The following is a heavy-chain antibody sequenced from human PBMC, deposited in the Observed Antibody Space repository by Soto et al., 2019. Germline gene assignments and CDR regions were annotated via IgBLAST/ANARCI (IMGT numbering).Heavy chain of an antibody. V-gene: IGHV1-18*01. CDR3: ARGPLGYCTNGVCSDLPALFDY. Sequence: ASVKVSCKDSGYTFTSYGISWVRQAKEQGLEWMGWISAYNGNTNYAQKLQGRVTMTTDTSTSTAYMELRSLRSDDTAVYYCARGPLGYCTNGVCSDLPALFDYRGQGTLVTVSS. CDR2: ISAYNGNT. D-gene: IGHD2-8*01. CDR1: GYTFTSYG. J-gene: IGHJ4*02.